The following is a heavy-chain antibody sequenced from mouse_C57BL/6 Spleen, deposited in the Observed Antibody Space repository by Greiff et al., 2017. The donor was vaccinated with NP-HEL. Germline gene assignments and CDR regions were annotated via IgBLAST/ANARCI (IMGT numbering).Heavy chain of an antibody. CDR2: IRSKSNNYAT. Sequence: EVQLVESGGGLVQPKGSLKLSCAASGFSFNTYAMNWVRQAPGKGLEWVARIRSKSNNYATYYADSVKDRFTISRDDSESMLYLQMNNLKTEDTAMYYCVRHNYGYDYAMDYWGQGTSVTVSS. CDR3: VRHNYGYDYAMDY. CDR1: GFSFNTYA. D-gene: IGHD2-2*01. J-gene: IGHJ4*01. V-gene: IGHV10-1*01.